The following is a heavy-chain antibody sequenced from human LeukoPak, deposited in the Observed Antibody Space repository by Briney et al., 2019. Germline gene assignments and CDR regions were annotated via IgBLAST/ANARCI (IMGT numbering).Heavy chain of an antibody. Sequence: GASVKVSCKASGYTFTRNDINWVRQAPGQGREWMGWMNPNSGKTVYAQKFQGRVTMARNTSISTAYMELSSLRSDDTAVYYCARGRLATIGEFWVYWGQGTLVTVSS. CDR2: MNPNSGKT. CDR3: ARGRLATIGEFWVY. CDR1: GYTFTRND. D-gene: IGHD5-24*01. V-gene: IGHV1-8*01. J-gene: IGHJ4*02.